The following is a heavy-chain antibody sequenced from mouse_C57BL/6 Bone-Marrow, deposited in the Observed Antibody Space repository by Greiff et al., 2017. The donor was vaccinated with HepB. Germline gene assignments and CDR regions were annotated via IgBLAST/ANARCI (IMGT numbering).Heavy chain of an antibody. J-gene: IGHJ2*01. D-gene: IGHD1-1*01. V-gene: IGHV14-1*01. CDR1: GFNIKDYY. CDR3: THYYGSSYVDY. Sequence: VQLQQSGAELVRPGASVKLSCTASGFNIKDYYMHWVKQRPEQGLEWIGRIDPEDGDTEYATKFQGKATMTADTSSNTAYLQLSSLTSEDTAVYYCTHYYGSSYVDYWGQGTTLTVSS. CDR2: IDPEDGDT.